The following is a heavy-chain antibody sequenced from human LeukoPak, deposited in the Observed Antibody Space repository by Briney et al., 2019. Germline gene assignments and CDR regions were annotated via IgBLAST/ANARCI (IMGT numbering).Heavy chain of an antibody. CDR2: IYYSGST. CDR1: GGSISSSSYY. Sequence: SETLSLTCTVSGGSISSSSYYWGWIRQPPGKGLEWIGSIYYSGSTYYNPSLKSRVTISVDTSKNQFSLKLSSVTAADTAVYYCARDGLLWFGELVGGMDVWGQGTTVTVSS. J-gene: IGHJ6*02. V-gene: IGHV4-39*07. CDR3: ARDGLLWFGELVGGMDV. D-gene: IGHD3-10*01.